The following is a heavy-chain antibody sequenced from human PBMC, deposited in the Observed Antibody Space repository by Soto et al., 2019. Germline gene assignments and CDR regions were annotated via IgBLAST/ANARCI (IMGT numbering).Heavy chain of an antibody. J-gene: IGHJ2*01. CDR3: VIDYGYHWYFDL. Sequence: QVQLVESGGGVVQPGRSLRLSCAASGFTFSSYAMHWVRQAPGKGLEWVAVISYDGSNKYYADSVKGRFTISRDNSKNTLYLQMNSLRVEDTAVYYCVIDYGYHWYFDLWGRGTLVTVSS. V-gene: IGHV3-30-3*01. D-gene: IGHD5-18*01. CDR1: GFTFSSYA. CDR2: ISYDGSNK.